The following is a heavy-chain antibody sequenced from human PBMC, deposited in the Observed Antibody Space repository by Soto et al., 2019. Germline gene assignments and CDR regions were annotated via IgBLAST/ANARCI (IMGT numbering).Heavy chain of an antibody. CDR3: AREGVGEPNYYYYGMDV. V-gene: IGHV1-69*12. CDR1: GGTFSSYA. D-gene: IGHD3-10*01. J-gene: IGHJ6*02. CDR2: IIPIFGTA. Sequence: QVQLVQSGAEVKKPGSSVKVSCKASGGTFSSYAISWVRQAPGQGLEWMGGIIPIFGTANYAQKFQGRVTITADESTSTAYMELSSLRSEDTAVYYCAREGVGEPNYYYYGMDVWGQGTTGTVSS.